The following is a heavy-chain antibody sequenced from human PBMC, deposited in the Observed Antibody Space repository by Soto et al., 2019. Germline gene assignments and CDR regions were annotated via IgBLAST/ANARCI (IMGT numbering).Heavy chain of an antibody. CDR1: GYTFTSYY. CDR2: INPSGGST. CDR3: ARYRHCSGDSCNYYYIMDL. V-gene: IGHV1-46*01. J-gene: IGHJ6*02. D-gene: IGHD2-15*01. Sequence: ASVKVSCKASGYTFTSYYMHWVRQAPGQGLEWMGIINPSGGSTSYAQKFQGRVTMTRDTSTSTVYMELSSLRSEDTAVYYCARYRHCSGDSCNYYYIMDLWGQGPTVTVSS.